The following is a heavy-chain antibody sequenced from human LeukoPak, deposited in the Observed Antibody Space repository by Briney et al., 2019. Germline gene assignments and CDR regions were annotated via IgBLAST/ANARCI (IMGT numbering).Heavy chain of an antibody. J-gene: IGHJ3*02. Sequence: GGSLRLSCAASGFTVSSNYMSWVRQAPGKGLEWVSVIYSGGSTYYADSVKGRFTISRDNSKNTLYLQMNGLRAEDTAVYYCARDIVRGDAFDISGQGTMVTVSS. CDR2: IYSGGST. D-gene: IGHD3-10*01. CDR3: ARDIVRGDAFDI. CDR1: GFTVSSNY. V-gene: IGHV3-66*01.